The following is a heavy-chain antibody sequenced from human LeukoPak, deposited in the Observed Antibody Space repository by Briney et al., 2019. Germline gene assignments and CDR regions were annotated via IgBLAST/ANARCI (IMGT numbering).Heavy chain of an antibody. J-gene: IGHJ4*02. Sequence: GGSLRLSCAASGFTFSSYGMHWVRHAPGKGLEWVAAISYDGSNKYYPDSVQGRFTISRDNSKNTLYLQMNSLRAEDTAVYYCAKDYDILTGYYRTYFDYWGQGTLVTVSS. V-gene: IGHV3-30*18. D-gene: IGHD3-9*01. CDR2: ISYDGSNK. CDR1: GFTFSSYG. CDR3: AKDYDILTGYYRTYFDY.